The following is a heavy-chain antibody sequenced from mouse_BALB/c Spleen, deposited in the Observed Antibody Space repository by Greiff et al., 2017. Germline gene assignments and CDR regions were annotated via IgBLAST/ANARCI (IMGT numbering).Heavy chain of an antibody. CDR3: ASSITTATGAMDY. D-gene: IGHD1-2*01. CDR2: IWSDGST. J-gene: IGHJ4*01. Sequence: VMLVESGPDLVAPSQSLSITCTVSGFSLTSYGVHWVRQPPGKGLEWLVVIWSDGSTTYNSALKSRLSISKDNSKSQVFLKMNSLQTDDTAMYYCASSITTATGAMDYWGQGTSVTVSS. CDR1: GFSLTSYG. V-gene: IGHV2-6-2*01.